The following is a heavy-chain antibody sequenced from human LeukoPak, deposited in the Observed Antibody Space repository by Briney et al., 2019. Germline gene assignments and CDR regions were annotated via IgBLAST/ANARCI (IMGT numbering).Heavy chain of an antibody. CDR2: IIDSGST. J-gene: IGHJ4*02. CDR1: GGSISSGYW. CDR3: ATYGPTSGGYTFEY. V-gene: IGHV4-4*02. Sequence: SGTLSLTCAVSGGSISSGYWWSWVRQPPMKGLEWIGEIIDSGSTNYNPSLKGRITISLDKTKNQFSLNINSVTAADTAVYYCATYGPTSGGYTFEYWGQGILVTVSS. D-gene: IGHD2-15*01.